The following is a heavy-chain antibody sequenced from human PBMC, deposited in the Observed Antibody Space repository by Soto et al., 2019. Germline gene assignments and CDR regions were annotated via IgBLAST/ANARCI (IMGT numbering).Heavy chain of an antibody. CDR1: GGPLRSYT. J-gene: IGHJ4*02. CDR3: VYGSGSYPDFDY. D-gene: IGHD3-10*01. CDR2: IIPILGIA. V-gene: IGHV1-69*02. Sequence: VEVSRKASGGPLRSYTFNWVGAAPGQGLEWMGRIIPILGIANYAQKFQGRVTITADKSTSTAYMELSSLRSEDTAVYYCVYGSGSYPDFDYWGQGTLVTVSS.